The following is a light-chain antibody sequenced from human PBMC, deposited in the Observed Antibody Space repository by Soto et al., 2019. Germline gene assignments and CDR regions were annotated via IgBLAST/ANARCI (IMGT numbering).Light chain of an antibody. V-gene: IGLV1-47*01. J-gene: IGLJ3*02. Sequence: QSVLTQPPSASGTPGQTVTISCSGGWYNIGKNLGYWYQQFPGTAPKLLIYMTNQRPSGVPDRFSGSKSGSSASLAVSGPRSEDEAVYYCAAWDDSLRAWVFGGGTQLTVL. CDR2: MTN. CDR3: AAWDDSLRAWV. CDR1: WYNIGKNL.